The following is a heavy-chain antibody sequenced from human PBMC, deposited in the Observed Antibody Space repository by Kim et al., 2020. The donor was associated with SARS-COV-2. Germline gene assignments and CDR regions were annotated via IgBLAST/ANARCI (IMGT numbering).Heavy chain of an antibody. V-gene: IGHV1-24*01. CDR1: GYTLTELS. Sequence: ASVKVSCKVSGYTLTELSMHWVRQAPGKGLEWMGGFDPEDGETIYAQKFQGRVTMTEDTSTDTAYMELSSLRSEDTAVYYCATAFCLVPISGRSSYYYFGMDVWGQGTTVTVSS. CDR3: ATAFCLVPISGRSSYYYFGMDV. CDR2: FDPEDGET. J-gene: IGHJ6*02. D-gene: IGHD3-9*01.